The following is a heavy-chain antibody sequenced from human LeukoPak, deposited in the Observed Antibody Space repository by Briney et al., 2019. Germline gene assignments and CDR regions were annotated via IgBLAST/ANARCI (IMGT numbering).Heavy chain of an antibody. Sequence: GGSLRLSCAASGFTFSSYAMSWVRQTPGKWLEWVSAISGSGGSTYYADSVKGRFTISRDNSKNTLYLQMNSLRAEDTAVYYCAKVPTYDSSGYYYVLDAFDIWGQGTMVTVSS. CDR1: GFTFSSYA. V-gene: IGHV3-23*01. J-gene: IGHJ3*02. D-gene: IGHD3-22*01. CDR3: AKVPTYDSSGYYYVLDAFDI. CDR2: ISGSGGST.